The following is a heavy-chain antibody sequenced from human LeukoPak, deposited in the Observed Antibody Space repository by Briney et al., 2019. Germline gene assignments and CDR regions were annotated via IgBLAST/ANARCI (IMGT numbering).Heavy chain of an antibody. CDR3: ASWAGGNEPVASFDY. V-gene: IGHV1-2*02. CDR1: GYSFTAYY. CDR2: INLYNGAT. Sequence: ASVKVSSKPTGYSFTAYYIFWMRQAPGQGLECMGWINLYNGATKYAQRFQSRVTMTRDTSISTAYMELSRPRSDDTATYYCASWAGGNEPVASFDYWGQGTLVTVSS. D-gene: IGHD1-14*01. J-gene: IGHJ4*02.